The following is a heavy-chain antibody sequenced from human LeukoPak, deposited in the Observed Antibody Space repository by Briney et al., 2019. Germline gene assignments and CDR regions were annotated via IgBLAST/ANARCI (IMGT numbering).Heavy chain of an antibody. J-gene: IGHJ5*02. CDR2: INPEGTVQ. D-gene: IGHD3/OR15-3a*01. CDR3: VKGLGDA. Sequence: GGSLRLSCSASGFMFKTDWMHWVRQAPGRGLMWVARINPEGTVQTCADLVEGRFSISRDNAKNTLYLQMDSLGVDDTALYYCVKGLGDAWGQGTPVTVSS. V-gene: IGHV3-74*03. CDR1: GFMFKTDW.